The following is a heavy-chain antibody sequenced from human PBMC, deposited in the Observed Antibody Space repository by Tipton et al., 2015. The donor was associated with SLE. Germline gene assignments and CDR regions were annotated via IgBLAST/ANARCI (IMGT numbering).Heavy chain of an antibody. CDR2: IYYSGST. CDR1: GGSISSYY. D-gene: IGHD5-12*01. V-gene: IGHV4-59*08. CDR3: AGTDETGGSPIVATTGVDY. Sequence: TLALTCTVSGGSISSYYWSWIRQPPGKGLEWIGYIYYSGSTNYNPSLKSRVTISVDTSKNQFSLKLSSVTAADTAVYYCAGTDETGGSPIVATTGVDYWGQGTLVTVSS. J-gene: IGHJ4*02.